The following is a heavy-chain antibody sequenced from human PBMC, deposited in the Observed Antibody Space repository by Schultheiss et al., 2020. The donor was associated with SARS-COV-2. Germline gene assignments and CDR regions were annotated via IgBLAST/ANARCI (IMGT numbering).Heavy chain of an antibody. CDR2: IYYSGST. Sequence: SETLSLTCAVSGGSISSGGYYWSWIRQHPGKGLEWIGYIYYSGSTYYNPSLKSRVTISVDTSKNQFSLKLSSVTAADTAVYYCARAIFGVVEHNWFDPWGQGTLVTVSS. V-gene: IGHV4-31*11. CDR3: ARAIFGVVEHNWFDP. D-gene: IGHD3-3*01. CDR1: GGSISSGGYY. J-gene: IGHJ5*02.